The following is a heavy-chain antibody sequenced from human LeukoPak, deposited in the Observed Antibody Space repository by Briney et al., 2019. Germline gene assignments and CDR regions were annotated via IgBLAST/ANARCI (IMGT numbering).Heavy chain of an antibody. Sequence: GGPLRLSCAASGFTVSSNYMSWVRQAPGKGLEWVSVIYSGGSTYYADSVKGRFTISRDNSKNTLYLQMNSLRAEDTAVYYCARDSRGFGELSWDYYYYGMDVWGQGTTVTVSS. CDR1: GFTVSSNY. V-gene: IGHV3-66*01. J-gene: IGHJ6*02. CDR2: IYSGGST. D-gene: IGHD3-10*01. CDR3: ARDSRGFGELSWDYYYYGMDV.